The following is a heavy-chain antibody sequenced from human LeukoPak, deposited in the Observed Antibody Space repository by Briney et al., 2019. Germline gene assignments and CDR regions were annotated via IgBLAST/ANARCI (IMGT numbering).Heavy chain of an antibody. Sequence: SETLSLTCAVYGGSFSGYYWSWIRQPPGKGLEWIGEINHSGSTNYNPSLKSRVTISVDTSKNQFSLKLSSVTAADTAVYYCARAGYSSGYIFDYWGQGTLVTVSS. CDR3: ARAGYSSGYIFDY. J-gene: IGHJ4*02. V-gene: IGHV4-34*01. D-gene: IGHD3-22*01. CDR2: INHSGST. CDR1: GGSFSGYY.